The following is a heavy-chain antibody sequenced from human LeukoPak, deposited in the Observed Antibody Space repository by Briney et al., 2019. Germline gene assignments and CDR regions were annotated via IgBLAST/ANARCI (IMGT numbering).Heavy chain of an antibody. CDR2: IDTTTGNP. CDR3: VRGTPTPGMDY. J-gene: IGHJ4*02. Sequence: ASVRVSCKASGYPFSSHFLNWVRQAPGQGLEWMGNIDTTTGNPRYAQDFTGRFVFSLDTSVSTAYLQITSLKADDTAAYYCVRGTPTPGMDYWGQGTQVTVSS. CDR1: GYPFSSHF. D-gene: IGHD3-10*01. V-gene: IGHV7-4-1*02.